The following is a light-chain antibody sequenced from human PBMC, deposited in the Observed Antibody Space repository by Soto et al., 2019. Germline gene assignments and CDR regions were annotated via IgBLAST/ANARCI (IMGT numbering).Light chain of an antibody. CDR2: GAS. J-gene: IGKJ4*01. CDR1: QTVTSSY. Sequence: EIVLTQSPGTLSLSPGERVTLSCRASQTVTSSYLAWYQQKPGQAPRLLIYGASSRATGIPDRFSGSGSGTDFPLTISRREPEDFAGYYCQQYGSSPPTLGGGTKVEI. CDR3: QQYGSSPPT. V-gene: IGKV3-20*01.